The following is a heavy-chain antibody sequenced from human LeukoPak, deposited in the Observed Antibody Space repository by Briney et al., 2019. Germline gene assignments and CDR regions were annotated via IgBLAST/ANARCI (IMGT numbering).Heavy chain of an antibody. D-gene: IGHD6-13*01. CDR3: ARASSPPRLMDV. J-gene: IGHJ6*02. CDR2: IYYSGST. V-gene: IGHV4-59*08. Sequence: SETLSLTCTVSGGSISSYCWSWIRQPPGKGLEWIGYIYYSGSTNYNPSLKSRVTISVDTSKNQFSLKLSSVTAADTAVYYCARASSPPRLMDVWGQGTTVTVSS. CDR1: GGSISSYC.